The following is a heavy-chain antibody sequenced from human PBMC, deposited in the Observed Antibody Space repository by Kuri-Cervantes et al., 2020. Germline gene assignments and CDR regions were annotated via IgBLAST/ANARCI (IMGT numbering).Heavy chain of an antibody. J-gene: IGHJ5*02. V-gene: IGHV4-39*07. CDR3: AREFIGYCSSTSCPNWFDP. Sequence: SETLSLTCTVSGGSISGNSHYWGWIRQPPGKGLEWIGSIYYSGTTYNNPSFKSRVTISVDTSKNQFSLKLSSVTAADTAVYYCAREFIGYCSSTSCPNWFDPWGQGTLVTVSS. D-gene: IGHD2-2*01. CDR1: GGSISGNSHY. CDR2: IYYSGTT.